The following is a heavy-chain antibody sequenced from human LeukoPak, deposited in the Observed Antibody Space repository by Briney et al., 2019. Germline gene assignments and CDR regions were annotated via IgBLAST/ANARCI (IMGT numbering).Heavy chain of an antibody. J-gene: IGHJ4*02. D-gene: IGHD3-10*01. CDR2: INHSGST. V-gene: IGHV4-34*01. CDR1: GGSFSGYY. CDR3: ARDQAMVRGGGYFDY. Sequence: SETLSLTCAVYGGSFSGYYRSWIRQPPGKGLEWLGEINHSGSTNYNPSLKSRVTISVATSKNQFSLKLSSVTAADTAVYYCARDQAMVRGGGYFDYWGQGTLVTVSS.